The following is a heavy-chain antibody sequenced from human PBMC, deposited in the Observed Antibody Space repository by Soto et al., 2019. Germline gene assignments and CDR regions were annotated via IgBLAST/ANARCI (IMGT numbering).Heavy chain of an antibody. V-gene: IGHV4-59*02. Sequence: QVQLQESGPGLVKASETLSLTCPVSGGSVTTYWGWIRQPPGKGLEWIGYINYSATTKYNSSLKRRGRLSMDSFKTRWSLSLRSWTAADTDLYYCAASYCSDCGRSYWFDPWGQGILVIVSS. CDR3: AASYCSDCGRSYWFDP. J-gene: IGHJ5*02. CDR2: INYSATT. D-gene: IGHD2-15*01. CDR1: GGSVTTY.